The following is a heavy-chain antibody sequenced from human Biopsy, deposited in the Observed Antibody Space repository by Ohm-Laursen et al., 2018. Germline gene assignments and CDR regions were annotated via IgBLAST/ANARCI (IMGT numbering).Heavy chain of an antibody. D-gene: IGHD3-3*01. CDR3: ARELGDFWGGRQFDF. J-gene: IGHJ5*01. CDR1: GYTFTGYH. CDR2: IDPKSGGT. Sequence: ASVKVSCKASGYTFTGYHVHWVRQAPGQGLEWMGWIDPKSGGTNYAQKFQGRVTMTRDTPISTTYMELRRLTSDDTAVFYCARELGDFWGGRQFDFWGQGTLVTVSS. V-gene: IGHV1-2*02.